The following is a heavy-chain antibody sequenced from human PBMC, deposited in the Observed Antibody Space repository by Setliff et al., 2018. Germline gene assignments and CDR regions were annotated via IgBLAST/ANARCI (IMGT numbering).Heavy chain of an antibody. CDR2: INAGNGNT. V-gene: IGHV1-3*01. D-gene: IGHD1-20*01. CDR1: GYTFTSYA. J-gene: IGHJ6*03. Sequence: ASVKVSCKASGYTFTSYAMHWVRQAPGQRLEWMGWINAGNGNTKYSQKFQGRVTITRDTSASTAYMELSSLSSEDTAVYYCARDNIGYITGIPYYYYYYMDVWGKGTTVTVSS. CDR3: ARDNIGYITGIPYYYYYYMDV.